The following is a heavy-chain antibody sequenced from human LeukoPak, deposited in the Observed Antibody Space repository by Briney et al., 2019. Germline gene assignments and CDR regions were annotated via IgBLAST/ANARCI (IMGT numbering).Heavy chain of an antibody. CDR3: ARDLPFDSSGYYMRSWFDP. D-gene: IGHD3-22*01. V-gene: IGHV4-4*07. CDR2: IYTSGST. CDR1: GGFISSYY. J-gene: IGHJ5*02. Sequence: SHTLSLTRTVCGGFISSYYWSWIRHPARKGLEWIGRIYTSGSTNYNPSLKSRVTMSVDTSKNQFSLKLSSVTAADTAVYYCARDLPFDSSGYYMRSWFDPWGQGTLVTVSS.